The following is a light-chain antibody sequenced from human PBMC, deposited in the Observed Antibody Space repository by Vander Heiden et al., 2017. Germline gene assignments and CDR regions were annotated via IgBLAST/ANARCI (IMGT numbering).Light chain of an antibody. J-gene: IGLJ2*01. CDR3: AAWDNTLLV. CDR1: LSNIGSNT. Sequence: VLTQPPSTSGTPGQRVSISCSGGLSNIGSNTVSWYLHLPGTAPKLLIYNNNQRPSGVPDRFSGTKSGSSASLAISGLQSDDEGDYYCAAWDNTLLVFGGGTELTVL. V-gene: IGLV1-44*01. CDR2: NNN.